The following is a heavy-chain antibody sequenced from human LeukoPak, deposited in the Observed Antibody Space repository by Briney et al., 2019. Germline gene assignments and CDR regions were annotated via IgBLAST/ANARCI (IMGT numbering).Heavy chain of an antibody. D-gene: IGHD3-10*01. CDR2: IGSDGGNT. V-gene: IGHV3-23*01. Sequence: GGSLRLSCAASGFTFSSYAMSWVRQAPGKGLEWVSGIGSDGGNTYYADSVKGRFTIARDNSKNTVYLQMNSLRAEDTAVYYCVKVPGSYYVDFDYWGQGTLVTVSS. CDR3: VKVPGSYYVDFDY. J-gene: IGHJ4*02. CDR1: GFTFSSYA.